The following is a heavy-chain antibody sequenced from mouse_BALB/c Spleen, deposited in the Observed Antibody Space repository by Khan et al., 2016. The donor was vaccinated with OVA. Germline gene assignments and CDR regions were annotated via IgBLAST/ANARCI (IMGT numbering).Heavy chain of an antibody. CDR1: GYTFTSYT. CDR2: INPSNGYT. CDR3: VRGGAYHRNDGWFAY. V-gene: IGHV1-4*01. J-gene: IGHJ3*01. D-gene: IGHD2-14*01. Sequence: QVQLQQSGAELARPGASVKMSCKASGYTFTSYTIHWIKLRPGQGLEWIGYINPSNGYTNYNQKFKDKATLTADKSSTTAYMQLSSLTSDDSADYYCVRGGAYHRNDGWFAYWGQGTLVTVSA.